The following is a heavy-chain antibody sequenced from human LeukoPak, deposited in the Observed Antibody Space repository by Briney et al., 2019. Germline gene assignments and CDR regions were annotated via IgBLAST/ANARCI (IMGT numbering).Heavy chain of an antibody. Sequence: SDTLSLTCTVSGGSLSGHFWSWFRRPPGKGLENIGYIHSSGSTNYSPSYKSRVTVSLEMSKNQFSLSLSSVTAADTAVYYCARDPGDTDWYNFDFWGQEILVTVSS. V-gene: IGHV4-59*11. CDR3: ARDPGDTDWYNFDF. CDR1: GGSLSGHF. J-gene: IGHJ4*02. D-gene: IGHD3-9*01. CDR2: IHSSGST.